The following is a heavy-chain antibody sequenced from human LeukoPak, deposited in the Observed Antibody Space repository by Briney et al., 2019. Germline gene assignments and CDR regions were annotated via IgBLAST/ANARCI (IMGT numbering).Heavy chain of an antibody. CDR1: GGSISSYY. CDR3: AGLNRGTPFDP. Sequence: SETLSLTCTVAGGSISSYYWSWIRQPPGKGLEWIGYIYTSGSTNYNPSLKSRVTISVDTSKNQFSLKLSSVTAADTAVYYCAGLNRGTPFDPWGQGTLVTVSS. CDR2: IYTSGST. D-gene: IGHD1-14*01. V-gene: IGHV4-4*09. J-gene: IGHJ5*02.